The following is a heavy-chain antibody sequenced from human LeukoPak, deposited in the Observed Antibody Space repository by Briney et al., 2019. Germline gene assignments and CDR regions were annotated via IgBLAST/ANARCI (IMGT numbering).Heavy chain of an antibody. Sequence: SETLSLTCAVSGGSISSGGYSWSWIRQPPGKGLEWNGYIYHSGSTYYNPSLKSRVTISVDRSKNQFSLKLSSVTAADTAVYCARVGYDILTGYRFDPWGQGTLVTVSS. CDR1: GGSISSGGYS. D-gene: IGHD3-9*01. CDR3: ARVGYDILTGYRFDP. V-gene: IGHV4-30-2*01. J-gene: IGHJ5*02. CDR2: IYHSGST.